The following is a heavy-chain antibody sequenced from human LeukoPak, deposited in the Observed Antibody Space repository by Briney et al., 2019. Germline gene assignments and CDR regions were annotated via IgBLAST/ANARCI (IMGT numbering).Heavy chain of an antibody. Sequence: GGSLRLSCAASGFTLSYYWMHWVRQAPGKGLVWVSCIYGDGSSTNYADSVKGRFTISRDNAKNTLYLEMNSLRAEDTAVYHCTRDPRNKGFDPWGQGTLVTVSS. J-gene: IGHJ5*02. V-gene: IGHV3-74*01. CDR3: TRDPRNKGFDP. CDR1: GFTLSYYW. CDR2: IYGDGSST. D-gene: IGHD1/OR15-1a*01.